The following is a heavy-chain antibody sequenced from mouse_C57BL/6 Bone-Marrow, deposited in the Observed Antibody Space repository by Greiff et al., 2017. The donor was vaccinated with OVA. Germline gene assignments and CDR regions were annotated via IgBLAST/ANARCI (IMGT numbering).Heavy chain of an antibody. D-gene: IGHD3-2*02. V-gene: IGHV5-12*01. CDR3: ARLGLRHRDY. J-gene: IGHJ4*01. CDR1: GFTFSDYY. CDR2: ISNGGGST. Sequence: EVQGVESGGGLVQPGGSLKLSCAASGFTFSDYYMYWVRPTPGKRLEWVAYISNGGGSTYYPDTVKGRFTISRDNATTTLYLQMSRLKSEDTAMYYCARLGLRHRDYWGQRTSVTVSS.